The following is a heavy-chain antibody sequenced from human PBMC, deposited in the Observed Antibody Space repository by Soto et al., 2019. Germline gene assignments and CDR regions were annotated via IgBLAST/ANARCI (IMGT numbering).Heavy chain of an antibody. CDR1: GFTFSSYA. Sequence: EVQLLESGGGLVQPGGSLRLSCAASGFTFSSYAMSWVRQAPGKGLEWVSAISGSGGSTYYADSVKGRFTISRDNSKNTLYLQMNSLRAEDTAVYYCAKDSTYSSGWYDIFDYWGQGTLVTVSS. J-gene: IGHJ4*02. D-gene: IGHD6-19*01. V-gene: IGHV3-23*01. CDR3: AKDSTYSSGWYDIFDY. CDR2: ISGSGGST.